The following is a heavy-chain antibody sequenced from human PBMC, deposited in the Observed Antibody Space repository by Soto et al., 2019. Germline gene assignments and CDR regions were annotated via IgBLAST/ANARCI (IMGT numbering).Heavy chain of an antibody. J-gene: IGHJ6*02. CDR2: IRSKAYGGTT. Sequence: PGGSLRLSCTASGFTFGDYAMSWFRQAPGKGLEWVGFIRSKAYGGTTEYAASVKGRFTISRDDSKSIAYLQMNSLKTEDTAVYYCASDFRDYYYYGMDVWGQGTTVPVYS. CDR3: ASDFRDYYYYGMDV. V-gene: IGHV3-49*03. D-gene: IGHD3-3*01. CDR1: GFTFGDYA.